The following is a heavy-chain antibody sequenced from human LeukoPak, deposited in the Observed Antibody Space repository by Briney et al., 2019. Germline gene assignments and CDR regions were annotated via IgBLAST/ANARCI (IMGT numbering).Heavy chain of an antibody. J-gene: IGHJ6*02. V-gene: IGHV3-30-3*01. Sequence: GGSLRLSCAASGFTFSSYAMHWVRQAPGKGLEWVAVISYDGSNKYYADSVKGRFTISRDDSKNTLYLQMNSLRAEDTAVYYCAKDNGSGWSYSYYYYGMDVWGQGTTVTVSS. D-gene: IGHD6-19*01. CDR2: ISYDGSNK. CDR3: AKDNGSGWSYSYYYYGMDV. CDR1: GFTFSSYA.